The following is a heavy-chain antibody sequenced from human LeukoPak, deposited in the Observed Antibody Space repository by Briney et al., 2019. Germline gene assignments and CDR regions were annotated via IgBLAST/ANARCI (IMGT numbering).Heavy chain of an antibody. D-gene: IGHD3-10*01. CDR2: IYYSGST. V-gene: IGHV4-59*01. CDR1: GGSISSYY. CDR3: ARAFFTDYYGSGSHFDY. Sequence: SETLSLTCTVSGGSISSYYWSWIRQPPGKGLEWIGYIYYSGSTNNNPSLKSRVTISVDTSKNQFSLKLSSVTAADTAVYYCARAFFTDYYGSGSHFDYWGQGTLVTVSS. J-gene: IGHJ4*02.